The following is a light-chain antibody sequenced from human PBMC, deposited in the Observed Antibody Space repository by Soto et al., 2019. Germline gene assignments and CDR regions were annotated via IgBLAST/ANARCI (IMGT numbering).Light chain of an antibody. CDR2: AGS. J-gene: IGKJ4*01. V-gene: IGKV1-39*01. CDR3: QQIYNIPLN. CDR1: QSIGNS. Sequence: KTQSPSYLSASVGDIVDIPWRASQSIGNSLNWYQQRSGKAPKLLIYAGSSLQSGVPSRFSGGGGGTDFTLTISRLQPEDFASYYCQQIYNIPLNFGGGTKGDI.